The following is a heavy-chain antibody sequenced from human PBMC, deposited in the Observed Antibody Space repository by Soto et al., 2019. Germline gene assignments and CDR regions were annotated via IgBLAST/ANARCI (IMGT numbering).Heavy chain of an antibody. V-gene: IGHV4-61*01. J-gene: IGHJ4*02. CDR2: IYYSGST. D-gene: IGHD2-15*01. Sequence: QVQLQESGPGLVKPSETLSLTCTVSGGSVSSGSYYWSWIRQPPGKGLEWIGYIYYSGSTNYNPSLKRRCTISVDPSQNQFPLKLSSVTAADTAVYYCARSVAASNLDYWGQGTLVTVSS. CDR1: GGSVSSGSYY. CDR3: ARSVAASNLDY.